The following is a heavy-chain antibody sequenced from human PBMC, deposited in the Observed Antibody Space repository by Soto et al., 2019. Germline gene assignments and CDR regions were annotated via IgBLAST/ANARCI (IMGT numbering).Heavy chain of an antibody. V-gene: IGHV3-30-3*01. J-gene: IGHJ4*02. Sequence: GGSLRLSCAASGFVFSGYAMHWVRQAPGKGLEWLAFISYDGSNKNYADSVKGRFTISRDNSKNTLYLQMNSLRAEDTAVYYCAKAVGATRDYYFDYWGQGTLVTVSS. D-gene: IGHD1-26*01. CDR1: GFVFSGYA. CDR2: ISYDGSNK. CDR3: AKAVGATRDYYFDY.